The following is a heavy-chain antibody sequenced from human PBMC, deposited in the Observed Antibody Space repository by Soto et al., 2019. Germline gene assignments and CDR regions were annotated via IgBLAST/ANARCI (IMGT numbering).Heavy chain of an antibody. CDR1: GYTFTRYG. CDR3: ARDFAYCSSTSCYTPYYYYGMDV. Sequence: ASVKVSCKASGYTFTRYGISWVRQAAGQGVEWMGGISAYNGNTNYAQKLHGRVTMTTDTSTSTAYMYPRRLRYGYTAGYYCARDFAYCSSTSCYTPYYYYGMDVWGQGTTVTVSS. CDR2: ISAYNGNT. J-gene: IGHJ6*02. V-gene: IGHV1-18*04. D-gene: IGHD2-2*02.